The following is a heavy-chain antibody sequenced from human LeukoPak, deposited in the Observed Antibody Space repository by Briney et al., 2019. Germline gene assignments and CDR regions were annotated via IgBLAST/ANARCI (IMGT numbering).Heavy chain of an antibody. CDR2: VWYDGSIQ. CDR1: GFTFGTYG. Sequence: GGSLRLSCAASGFTFGTYGMHWVRQAPGKGLEWVAIVWYDGSIQYYADSVKGRFTISRDNSKSTLYLQMNSLRAEDTAVYYCARDFGGNLEYWGQGTLVTVSS. D-gene: IGHD4-23*01. V-gene: IGHV3-33*01. J-gene: IGHJ4*02. CDR3: ARDFGGNLEY.